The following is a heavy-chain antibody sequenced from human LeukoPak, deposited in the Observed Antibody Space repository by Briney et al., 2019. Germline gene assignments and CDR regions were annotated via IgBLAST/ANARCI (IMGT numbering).Heavy chain of an antibody. CDR3: ARVSADDFWSGYANPLRYFDWFFDY. CDR1: GFTFSSYS. V-gene: IGHV3-48*02. CDR2: ISSSSSTI. J-gene: IGHJ4*02. Sequence: PGRSLRLSCAASGFTFSSYSMNWVRQAPGKGLEWVSYISSSSSTIYYADSVKGRFTISRDNAKNSLYLQMNSLRDEDTAVYYCARVSADDFWSGYANPLRYFDWFFDYWGQGTLVTVSS. D-gene: IGHD3-3*01.